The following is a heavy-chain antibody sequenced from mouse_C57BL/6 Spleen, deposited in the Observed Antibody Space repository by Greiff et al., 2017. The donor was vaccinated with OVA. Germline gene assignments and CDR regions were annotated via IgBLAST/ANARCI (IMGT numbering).Heavy chain of an antibody. CDR3: ARRYYGSRSFYFDY. CDR1: GYTFTSYW. Sequence: QVQLQQSGAELVKPGASVKMSCKASGYTFTSYWITWVKQRPGQGLEWIGDIYPGSGSTNYNEKFKSKATLTVDTSSSTAYMQLSSLTSEDSAVYYCARRYYGSRSFYFDYWGQGTTLTVSS. D-gene: IGHD1-1*01. J-gene: IGHJ2*01. V-gene: IGHV1-55*01. CDR2: IYPGSGST.